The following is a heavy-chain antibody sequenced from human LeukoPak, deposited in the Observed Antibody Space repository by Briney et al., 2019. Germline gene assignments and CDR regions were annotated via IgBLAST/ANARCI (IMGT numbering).Heavy chain of an antibody. V-gene: IGHV1-3*01. CDR1: GYTFTSYA. Sequence: ASVKVSCKASGYTFTSYAMHWVRQAPGQRLEWMGWINAGNGNTKYSQKFQGRVTITRDTSASTAYMELSSLRSEDTAVYYCARDYYDSSGYYHGSEYFQHWGQGTLVTVSS. J-gene: IGHJ1*01. D-gene: IGHD3-22*01. CDR2: INAGNGNT. CDR3: ARDYYDSSGYYHGSEYFQH.